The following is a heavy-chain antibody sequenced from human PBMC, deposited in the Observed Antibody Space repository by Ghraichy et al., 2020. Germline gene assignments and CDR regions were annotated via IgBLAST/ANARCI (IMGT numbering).Heavy chain of an antibody. CDR3: TTAYTTRLQAKADY. CDR2: IKSHTDDGTT. J-gene: IGHJ4*02. D-gene: IGHD1-1*01. CDR1: GFTFSHAW. V-gene: IGHV3-15*01. Sequence: GGSLRLSCAASGFTFSHAWMNWVRLAPGKGLEWVGRIKSHTDDGTTDYAAPVKGRFTISRDDSKNTLYLQMNNVKAEDTAVYYCTTAYTTRLQAKADYWGQGTLVTVSS.